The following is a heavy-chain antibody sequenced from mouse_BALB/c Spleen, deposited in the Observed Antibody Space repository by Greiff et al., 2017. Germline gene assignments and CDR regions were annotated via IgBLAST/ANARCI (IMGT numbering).Heavy chain of an antibody. CDR2: INSNGGST. Sequence: EVKLVESGGGLVQPGGSLKLSCAASGFTFSSYGMSWVRQTPDKRLELVATINSNGGSTYYPDSVKGRFTISRDNAKNTLYLQMSSLKSEDTAMYYCARDSYFYAMDYWGQGTSVTVSS. CDR1: GFTFSSYG. D-gene: IGHD2-10*01. CDR3: ARDSYFYAMDY. J-gene: IGHJ4*01. V-gene: IGHV5-6-3*01.